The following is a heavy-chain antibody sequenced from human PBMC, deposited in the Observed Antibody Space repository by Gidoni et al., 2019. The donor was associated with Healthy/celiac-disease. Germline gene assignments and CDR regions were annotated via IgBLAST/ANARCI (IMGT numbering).Heavy chain of an antibody. CDR1: GFTFSNPW. J-gene: IGHJ4*02. CDR2: MKSKTDGGTT. V-gene: IGHV3-15*07. CDR3: TTLIPPYDILTGYYLLDY. D-gene: IGHD3-9*01. Sequence: EVQLVESGGGLVKPGGSLRLSCAASGFTFSNPWMNWVRQAPGKGLEWVGRMKSKTDGGTTDYAAPVKGRFTISRDDSKNTLYLQMNSLKTEDTAVYYCTTLIPPYDILTGYYLLDYWGQGTLVTVSS.